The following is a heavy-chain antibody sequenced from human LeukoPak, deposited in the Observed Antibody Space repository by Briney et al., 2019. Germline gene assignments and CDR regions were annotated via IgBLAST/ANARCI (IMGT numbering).Heavy chain of an antibody. D-gene: IGHD2-2*01. CDR1: GYTFTGYY. Sequence: ASVKVSCKASGYTFTGYYMHWVRQAPEQGLEWMGWINPNSGGTNYAQKFQGRVTMTRDTSISTAYMELSRLRSDDTAVYYCARGSQIVVVPAATFDPWGQGTLVTVSS. J-gene: IGHJ5*02. V-gene: IGHV1-2*02. CDR3: ARGSQIVVVPAATFDP. CDR2: INPNSGGT.